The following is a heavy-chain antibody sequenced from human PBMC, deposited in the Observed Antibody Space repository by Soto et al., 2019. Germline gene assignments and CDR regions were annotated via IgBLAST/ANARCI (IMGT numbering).Heavy chain of an antibody. J-gene: IGHJ6*02. CDR1: GYTFTSYG. Sequence: ASVKVACKASGYTFTSYGISWVRQAPGQGLEWMGWISAHTGSTSYAQKFQGRVNMTRDTSTSTVYMELSSLRSEDTAVYYCARDRRLSHPSSHYGMDVWGQGTTVTVSS. CDR2: ISAHTGST. CDR3: ARDRRLSHPSSHYGMDV. V-gene: IGHV1-18*04.